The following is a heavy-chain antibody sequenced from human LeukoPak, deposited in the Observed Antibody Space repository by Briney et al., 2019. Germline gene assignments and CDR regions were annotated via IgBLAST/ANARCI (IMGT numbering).Heavy chain of an antibody. CDR3: ARGPHVKQLWPYLTY. Sequence: PGGSLRLSCAASGFTFSSYGMSWVRQAPGKGLEWVSAISAGSDYTNYADSVKGRFTISRDSSKNMLYVQMNSLRAEDTAVYYCARGPHVKQLWPYLTYWGQGTLVTVSS. CDR2: ISAGSDYT. V-gene: IGHV3-23*01. CDR1: GFTFSSYG. J-gene: IGHJ4*02. D-gene: IGHD5-18*01.